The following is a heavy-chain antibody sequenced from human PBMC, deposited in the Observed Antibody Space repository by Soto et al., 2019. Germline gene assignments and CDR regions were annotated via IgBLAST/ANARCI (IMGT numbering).Heavy chain of an antibody. CDR2: ISAYNGNT. CDR1: GYTFTSYG. CDR3: ARDLYALRYFDWLSDDPRNFDY. V-gene: IGHV1-18*01. J-gene: IGHJ4*02. Sequence: QVQLVQSGAEVKKPGASVKVSCKASGYTFTSYGISWVRQAPGQGLEWMGWISAYNGNTNYAQKLQGRVTMTTDTSTSTAYMELRSLRSDDTAVYYCARDLYALRYFDWLSDDPRNFDYWGQGTLVTVSS. D-gene: IGHD3-9*01.